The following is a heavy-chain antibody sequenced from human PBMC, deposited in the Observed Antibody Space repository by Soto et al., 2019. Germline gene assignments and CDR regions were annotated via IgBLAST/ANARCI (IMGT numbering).Heavy chain of an antibody. CDR2: INAGNGNT. Sequence: ASVKVSCKASGYTFTSYAMHWVRQAPGQRLEWMGWINAGNGNTKYSQKFQGRVTITRDTSASTAYMELSSLRSEDTAVYYCARAATFILGDTDYYGMDVWGQGTTVTVSS. CDR1: GYTFTSYA. D-gene: IGHD1-1*01. V-gene: IGHV1-3*01. J-gene: IGHJ6*02. CDR3: ARAATFILGDTDYYGMDV.